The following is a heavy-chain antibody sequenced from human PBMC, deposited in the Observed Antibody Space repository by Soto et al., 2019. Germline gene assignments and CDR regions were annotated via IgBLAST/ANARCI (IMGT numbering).Heavy chain of an antibody. J-gene: IGHJ4*02. CDR2: ISSTSSFI. D-gene: IGHD2-15*01. V-gene: IGHV3-21*01. Sequence: EVQLVESGGGLVKPGGSLRVSCAASGFTFSTYNMNWVRQAPGKGLEWVSSISSTSSFIYYADSVKGRFTISRDNAKTPLSLHMNSLRAEDTAVYYCARALRYCSGGICYPPPYYFDYWGQGTLVTVSS. CDR1: GFTFSTYN. CDR3: ARALRYCSGGICYPPPYYFDY.